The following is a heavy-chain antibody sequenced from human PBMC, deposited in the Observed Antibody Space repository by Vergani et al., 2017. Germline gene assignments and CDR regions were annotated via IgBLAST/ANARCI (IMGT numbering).Heavy chain of an antibody. J-gene: IGHJ4*02. CDR1: GYSLTELT. Sequence: QVQLVQSGSEVRKPGASVKVSCQVSGYSLTELTIHWVRQAPGKGLEWMGGFDPEHGEVTFAHHIQGRVTMTEDRSTDTAYMELRSLRSDDTAVYYCARPVRLRCSSTSCFEDYFDYWGQGTLVTVSS. CDR3: ARPVRLRCSSTSCFEDYFDY. CDR2: FDPEHGEV. D-gene: IGHD2-2*01. V-gene: IGHV1-24*01.